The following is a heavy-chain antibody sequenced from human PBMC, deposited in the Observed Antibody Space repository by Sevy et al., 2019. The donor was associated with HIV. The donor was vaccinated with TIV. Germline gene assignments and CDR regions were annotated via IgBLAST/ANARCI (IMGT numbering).Heavy chain of an antibody. D-gene: IGHD3-16*01. Sequence: GGYLRLSCAASGFTFSSYWMNWIRQAPGKGLEWVTNIKQDGSEKYYVDSVKGRFTISRDNAKNSLYQEMNTLRAEDTAVDYRATSGGETWGQGTTVTVSS. CDR1: GFTFSSYW. V-gene: IGHV3-7*01. J-gene: IGHJ5*02. CDR3: ATSGGET. CDR2: IKQDGSEK.